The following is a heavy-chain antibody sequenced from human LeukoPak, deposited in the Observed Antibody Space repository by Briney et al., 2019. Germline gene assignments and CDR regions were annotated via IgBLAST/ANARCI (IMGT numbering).Heavy chain of an antibody. CDR1: GGSISSGSYY. CDR3: ARGRGYYDSSGYWRVHYYYMDV. CDR2: IYTSGST. J-gene: IGHJ6*03. V-gene: IGHV4-61*02. Sequence: SETLSLTCTVSGGSISSGSYYWSWIWQPAGKGLEWIGRIYTSGSTNYNPSLKSRVTISVDTSKNQFSLKLSSVTAADTAVYYCARGRGYYDSSGYWRVHYYYMDVWGKGTTVTVSS. D-gene: IGHD3-22*01.